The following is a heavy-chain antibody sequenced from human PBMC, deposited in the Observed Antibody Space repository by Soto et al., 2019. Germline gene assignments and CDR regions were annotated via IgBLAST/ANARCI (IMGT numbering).Heavy chain of an antibody. Sequence: PGGSLRLSCAASGFTFDDYAMHWVRQAPGKGLEWVSGISWNSGTIVYADSVKGRFTISRDNAKNSLYLQMNSLRGEDTALYYCAKDMRGGSSSSRYYYGLDVRGQGTTVTVSS. J-gene: IGHJ6*02. CDR2: ISWNSGTI. CDR3: AKDMRGGSSSSRYYYGLDV. CDR1: GFTFDDYA. V-gene: IGHV3-9*01. D-gene: IGHD6-13*01.